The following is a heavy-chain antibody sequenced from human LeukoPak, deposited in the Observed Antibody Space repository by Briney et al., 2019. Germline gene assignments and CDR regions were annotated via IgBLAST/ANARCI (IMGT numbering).Heavy chain of an antibody. Sequence: GASVKVSCKASGYTFTSYAMHWVRQAPGQRLEWMGWINAGNGNTKYSQKFQGRVTITRDTSASTAYMELSSLRSEDTAVYYCARDSDFWSGYYYGNWFDPWGQGTLVTVSS. CDR2: INAGNGNT. CDR1: GYTFTSYA. V-gene: IGHV1-3*01. J-gene: IGHJ5*02. D-gene: IGHD3-3*01. CDR3: ARDSDFWSGYYYGNWFDP.